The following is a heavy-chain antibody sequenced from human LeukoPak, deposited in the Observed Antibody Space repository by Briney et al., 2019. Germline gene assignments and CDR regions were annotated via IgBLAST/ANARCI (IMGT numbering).Heavy chain of an antibody. CDR3: ARDRPPWN. V-gene: IGHV3-7*01. Sequence: GESLRLSCAASGFTFTTYWMSWVRQAPGKGMEWVANIKQDGSEKYYVDSVKGRFTISRDNAKNSLYLQMNSLRAEDTAVYYCARDRPPWNWGQGTLVTVSS. J-gene: IGHJ4*02. CDR1: GFTFTTYW. D-gene: IGHD1-1*01. CDR2: IKQDGSEK.